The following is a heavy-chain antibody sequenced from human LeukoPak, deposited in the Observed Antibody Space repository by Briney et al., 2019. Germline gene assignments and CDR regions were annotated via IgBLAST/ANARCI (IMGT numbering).Heavy chain of an antibody. CDR2: IYHSGST. V-gene: IGHV4-38-2*02. D-gene: IGHD4-23*01. CDR3: AGSLLGDYGGNWDY. CDR1: GYSISSGYY. Sequence: SETLSLTCTVSGYSISSGYYWGWIRQPPGKGLEWIGSIYHSGSTYYNPSLKSRVTISVDTSKNQFSLKLSSVTAADTAVYYCAGSLLGDYGGNWDYWGQGTLVTVSS. J-gene: IGHJ4*02.